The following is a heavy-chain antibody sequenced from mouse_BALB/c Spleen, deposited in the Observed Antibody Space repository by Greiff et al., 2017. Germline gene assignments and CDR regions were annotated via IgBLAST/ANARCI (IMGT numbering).Heavy chain of an antibody. CDR3: TWANWDDDYAMDY. Sequence: EVMLVESGGGLVQPGGSMKLSCVASGFTFSNYWMNWVRQSPEKGLEWVAEIRLKSNNYATHYAESVKGRFTISRDDSKSSVYLQMNNLRAEDTGIYYCTWANWDDDYAMDYWGQGTSVTVSS. V-gene: IGHV6-6*02. CDR1: GFTFSNYW. CDR2: IRLKSNNYAT. D-gene: IGHD4-1*01. J-gene: IGHJ4*01.